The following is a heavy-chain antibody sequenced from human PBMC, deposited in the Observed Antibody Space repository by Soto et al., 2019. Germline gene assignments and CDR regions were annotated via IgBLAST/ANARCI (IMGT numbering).Heavy chain of an antibody. CDR2: IDPSDSYT. V-gene: IGHV5-10-1*01. CDR1: GYSFTSYW. D-gene: IGHD1-7*01. J-gene: IGHJ6*02. Sequence: PGESLKISCKGSGYSFTSYWISWVRQMPGKGLEWMGRIDPSDSYTNYSPSFQGHVTISADKSISTAYLQWSSLKASDTAMYYCARRQLELGRYYYGMDVWGQGTTVTVSS. CDR3: ARRQLELGRYYYGMDV.